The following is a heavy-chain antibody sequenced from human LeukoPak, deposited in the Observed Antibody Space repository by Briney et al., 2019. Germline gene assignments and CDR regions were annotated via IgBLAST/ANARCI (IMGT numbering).Heavy chain of an antibody. CDR1: GGSISTYY. CDR3: ARLQPNSGEWAFDI. V-gene: IGHV4-59*01. CDR2: LYSRGSP. D-gene: IGHD1-1*01. J-gene: IGHJ3*02. Sequence: PSETLSLTCTVSGGSISTYYWSWIRQSPGKGLEWIGYLYSRGSPNYNPSLKRRVTISVDTSKNHFSLTLSSVTAADTAVYYCARLQPNSGEWAFDIWGQGTMVTVSS.